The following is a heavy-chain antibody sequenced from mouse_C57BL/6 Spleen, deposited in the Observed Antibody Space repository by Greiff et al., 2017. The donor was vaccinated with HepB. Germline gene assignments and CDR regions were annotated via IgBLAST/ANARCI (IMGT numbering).Heavy chain of an antibody. V-gene: IGHV5-9-1*02. D-gene: IGHD4-1*01. Sequence: EVHLVESGEGLVKPGGSLKLSCAASGFTFSSYAMSWVRQTPEKRLEWVAYISSGGDYIYSADTVKGRFTISRDNARNTLYMQMSSLKSEDTAMYYCTRALLHWGLFDYWGQGTTLTVSS. J-gene: IGHJ2*01. CDR3: TRALLHWGLFDY. CDR2: ISSGGDYI. CDR1: GFTFSSYA.